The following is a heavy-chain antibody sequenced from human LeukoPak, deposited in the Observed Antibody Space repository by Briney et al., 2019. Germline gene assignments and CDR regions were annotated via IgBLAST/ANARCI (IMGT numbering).Heavy chain of an antibody. D-gene: IGHD4-23*01. CDR1: GFTFSSYA. V-gene: IGHV3-23*01. Sequence: PGGSLRLSCAASGFTFSSYAMSWVRQAPGKGLEWVSAISKSGDSTFYADSVKGRFTISRDNSKNTLYLQMNSLRAEDTAVYYCAKAPSLYGGNSGPYLDYWGQGTLVTVSS. CDR3: AKAPSLYGGNSGPYLDY. CDR2: ISKSGDST. J-gene: IGHJ4*02.